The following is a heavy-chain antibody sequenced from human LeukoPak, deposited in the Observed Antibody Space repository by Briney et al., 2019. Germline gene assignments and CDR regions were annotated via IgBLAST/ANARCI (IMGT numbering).Heavy chain of an antibody. Sequence: SETLSLTCIVSGGSISSYYWSWIRQPAGKGLEWIGRIYTSGSTNYNPSLKSRVTMSVDTSKNQFSLKLSSVTAADTAVHYCAREPYNWNRYNFDYWGQGTLVTVSS. CDR3: AREPYNWNRYNFDY. CDR1: GGSISSYY. CDR2: IYTSGST. V-gene: IGHV4-4*07. D-gene: IGHD1-20*01. J-gene: IGHJ4*02.